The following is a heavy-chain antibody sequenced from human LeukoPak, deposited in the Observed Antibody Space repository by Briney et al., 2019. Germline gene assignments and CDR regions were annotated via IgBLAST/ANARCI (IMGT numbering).Heavy chain of an antibody. CDR1: GYTFTGYY. V-gene: IGHV1-2*02. J-gene: IGHJ3*02. D-gene: IGHD3-16*02. Sequence: GASVKVSCKASGYTFTGYYMHWVRQAPGQGLEWMGWINPNRGGTNYAQKFQGRVTMTRDTSISTAYMELSRLRSDDTAVYYCARDGPIMITFGGVIVRSDAFDIWGQGTMVTVSS. CDR3: ARDGPIMITFGGVIVRSDAFDI. CDR2: INPNRGGT.